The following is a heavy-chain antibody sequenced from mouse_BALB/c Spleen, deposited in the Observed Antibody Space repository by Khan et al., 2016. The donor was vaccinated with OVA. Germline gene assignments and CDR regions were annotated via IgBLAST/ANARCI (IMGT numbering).Heavy chain of an antibody. CDR1: GFNIKDYY. J-gene: IGHJ3*01. V-gene: IGHV14-1*02. Sequence: VRLQQSGAELVRPGALVKLSCKASGFNIKDYYMHWIKQRPEQGLVWIGRIDPENGNTIYEPKFQGRASITSDTSSNTAYLQLSSLTSEDTAVYYCARYGYSPWFAYWGQGTLVTVSA. CDR3: ARYGYSPWFAY. D-gene: IGHD2-2*01. CDR2: IDPENGNT.